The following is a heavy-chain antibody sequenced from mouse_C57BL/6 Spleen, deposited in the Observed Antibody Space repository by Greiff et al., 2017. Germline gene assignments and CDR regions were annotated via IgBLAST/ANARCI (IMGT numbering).Heavy chain of an antibody. CDR2: IYPGSGST. CDR1: GYTFTSYW. V-gene: IGHV1-55*01. CDR3: ARDGNYVEGYFDV. D-gene: IGHD2-1*01. J-gene: IGHJ1*03. Sequence: QVQLQQSGAELVKPGASVKMSCKASGYTFTSYWITWVKQRPGQGLEWIGDIYPGSGSTNYNEKFKSKATLTVDTSSSTAYMQLSSLTSEDSAVYYCARDGNYVEGYFDVWGTGTTVTVSS.